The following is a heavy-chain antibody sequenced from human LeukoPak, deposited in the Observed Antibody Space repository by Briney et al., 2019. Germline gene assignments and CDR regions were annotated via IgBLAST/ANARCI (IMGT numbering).Heavy chain of an antibody. D-gene: IGHD4-11*01. CDR3: ARACLATVTVPTY. V-gene: IGHV1-2*06. CDR1: GYTFTGYS. Sequence: ASVKVSCKASGYTFTGYSIHWVRQAPGQGLEWMGRINPNSGGTNYAQKFQGRVTMTRDTSISTAYMELSRLRSDDTAVYYCARACLATVTVPTYWGQGTLVAVSS. CDR2: INPNSGGT. J-gene: IGHJ4*02.